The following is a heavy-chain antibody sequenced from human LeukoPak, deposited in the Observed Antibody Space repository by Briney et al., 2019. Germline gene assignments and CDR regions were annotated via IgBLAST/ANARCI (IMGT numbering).Heavy chain of an antibody. V-gene: IGHV4-34*01. D-gene: IGHD2-15*01. CDR2: INHSGSI. Sequence: PSETLSLTCAVYGGSFSGYYWSWIRQPPGKGLEWIGEINHSGSINYNPSLKSRVTISVDTSKNQFSLKLSSVTAADTAVYYCARGGRIVVVVAARRYNWFDPWGQGTLVTVSS. CDR1: GGSFSGYY. CDR3: ARGGRIVVVVAARRYNWFDP. J-gene: IGHJ5*02.